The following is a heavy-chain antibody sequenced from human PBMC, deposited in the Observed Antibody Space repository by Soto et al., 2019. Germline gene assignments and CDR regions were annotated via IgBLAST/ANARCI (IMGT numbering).Heavy chain of an antibody. D-gene: IGHD3-3*02. CDR3: ARGLSDPFDY. Sequence: PGGSLRLSCAASGITFSTCSMNWVRQAPGKGLEWVSYISSGSSTIYYADSVKGRFTISRDNAKNSLYLQMNSLRDEDTAVYYCARGLSDPFDYWGQGTLVTVSS. V-gene: IGHV3-48*02. CDR1: GITFSTCS. J-gene: IGHJ4*02. CDR2: ISSGSSTI.